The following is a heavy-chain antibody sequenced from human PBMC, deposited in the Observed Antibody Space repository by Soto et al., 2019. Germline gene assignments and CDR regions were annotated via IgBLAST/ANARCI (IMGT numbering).Heavy chain of an antibody. D-gene: IGHD3-10*01. CDR3: SRAISYFYASGSYFDY. Sequence: VQLLESGGGLVQPGGSLRLSCTVSGFTFNSYAMHWVRQAPGEGLEWMTLISYDGNNKYYADSVRGRFTISRENSKNTVDLQMNRLGVEYTAVYYCSRAISYFYASGSYFDYWGQGTRVTVSS. CDR2: ISYDGNNK. CDR1: GFTFNSYA. V-gene: IGHV3-30-3*01. J-gene: IGHJ4*02.